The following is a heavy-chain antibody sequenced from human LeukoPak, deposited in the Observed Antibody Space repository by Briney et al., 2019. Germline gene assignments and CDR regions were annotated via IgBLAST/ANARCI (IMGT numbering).Heavy chain of an antibody. J-gene: IGHJ4*02. CDR1: GGSISSGNW. D-gene: IGHD4-17*01. Sequence: PSETLSLTCAVSGGSISSGNWWSWVRQPPGKGLEWIGEIYHSGSTNYNPSLKSRVTISVDKSRNQFSLKLSSVTAADTAVYYCASSRGVTNYYFDYWGQGTLVTVSS. CDR2: IYHSGST. CDR3: ASSRGVTNYYFDY. V-gene: IGHV4-4*02.